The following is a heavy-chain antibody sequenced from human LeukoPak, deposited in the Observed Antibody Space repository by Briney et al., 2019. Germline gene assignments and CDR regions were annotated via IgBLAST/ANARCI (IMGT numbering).Heavy chain of an antibody. Sequence: PSETLSLTCTVSGGSISSGSYYWSWIRRPAGKGLEWIGRIYTSGSTNYNPSPKSRVTISVDTSKNQFSLKLSSVTAADTAVYYCATPRRPPMIYGGNSNERYFQHWGQGTLVTVSS. CDR2: IYTSGST. V-gene: IGHV4-61*02. J-gene: IGHJ1*01. CDR1: GGSISSGSYY. CDR3: ATPRRPPMIYGGNSNERYFQH. D-gene: IGHD4-23*01.